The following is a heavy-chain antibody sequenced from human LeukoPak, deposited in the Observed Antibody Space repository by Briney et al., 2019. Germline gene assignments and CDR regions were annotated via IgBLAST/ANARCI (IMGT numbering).Heavy chain of an antibody. CDR2: IYPGDSDT. CDR3: ARRGSYSQFDY. D-gene: IGHD5-18*01. Sequence: GVSLKISCKGSGDSFTTYWIAWVRQMPGKGLEWMGIIYPGDSDTRYSPSFQGQVTISADKSISTAYLQWSSLKASDTAMYYCARRGSYSQFDYWGQGTLVTVSS. CDR1: GDSFTTYW. V-gene: IGHV5-51*01. J-gene: IGHJ4*02.